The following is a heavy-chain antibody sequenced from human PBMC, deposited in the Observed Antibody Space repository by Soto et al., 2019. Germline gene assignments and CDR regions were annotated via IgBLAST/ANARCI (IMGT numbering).Heavy chain of an antibody. CDR1: GYSFTSYW. D-gene: IGHD1-20*01. V-gene: IGHV5-10-1*01. CDR3: ARHGIDVWDYGMDV. CDR2: IDPSDSYT. Sequence: GESLKISCKGSGYSFTSYWISWVRQMPGKGLEWVGRIDPSDSYTNYSPSFQGHVTISADKSISTAYLQWSSLKASDTAMYYCARHGIDVWDYGMDVWGQGTTVTVSS. J-gene: IGHJ6*02.